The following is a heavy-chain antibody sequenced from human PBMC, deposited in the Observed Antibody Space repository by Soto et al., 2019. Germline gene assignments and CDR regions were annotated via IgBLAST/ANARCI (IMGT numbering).Heavy chain of an antibody. Sequence: QVQLVESGGGVVQPGRSLRLSCAASGFTFSSYTMHWVRQSPGKGLEWVTVVSHDGGIIYYTNSVKGRFTISRDNSKNTLYLQMNILRVEDTAVYYCARGLSTAVTTSTLDHWGLGTLVTVSP. D-gene: IGHD5-18*01. CDR2: VSHDGGII. CDR1: GFTFSSYT. V-gene: IGHV3-30-3*02. CDR3: ARGLSTAVTTSTLDH. J-gene: IGHJ4*02.